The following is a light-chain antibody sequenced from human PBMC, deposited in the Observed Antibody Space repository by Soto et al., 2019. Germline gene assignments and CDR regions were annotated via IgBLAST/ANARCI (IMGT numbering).Light chain of an antibody. CDR1: SSNIWAGYD. V-gene: IGLV1-40*01. Sequence: QSLLRQLASASVAPGQSVTISCTGSSSNIWAGYDVHWYQQLPGTAPKLLIYGNSNRPSGVPDRFSGSKYGNSDSLAITGLQAEDEVDYYCQSYDSGLSGSHVFGTGTKVTV. CDR2: GNS. J-gene: IGLJ1*01. CDR3: QSYDSGLSGSHV.